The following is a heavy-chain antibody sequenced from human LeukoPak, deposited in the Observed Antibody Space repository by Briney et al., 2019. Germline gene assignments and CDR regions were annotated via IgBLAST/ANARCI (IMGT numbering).Heavy chain of an antibody. D-gene: IGHD6-6*01. CDR2: INWNGGST. Sequence: GGSLRLSCAASGFTFDDYGMSWVRQAPGKGLEWVSGINWNGGSTGYADSVKGRFTISRDNAKNSLYLRMNSLRAEDTTLYYCARGMYSYSSSHLDYWGQGTLVTVSS. V-gene: IGHV3-20*04. CDR3: ARGMYSYSSSHLDY. J-gene: IGHJ4*02. CDR1: GFTFDDYG.